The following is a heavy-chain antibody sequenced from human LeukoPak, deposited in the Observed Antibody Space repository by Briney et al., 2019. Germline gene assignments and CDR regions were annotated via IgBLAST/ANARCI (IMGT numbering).Heavy chain of an antibody. J-gene: IGHJ4*02. CDR1: GLTFSSYA. CDR2: ISGSGGST. Sequence: GGSLRLSCVASGLTFSSYAMTWVRQAPGKGLEWVSVISGSGGSTYYADAVKGRFTISRDNSKNTLYLQMNSLRAEDTAVYYCAKVYSVWGSPFDYWGQGTLVTVSS. V-gene: IGHV3-23*01. D-gene: IGHD3-16*01. CDR3: AKVYSVWGSPFDY.